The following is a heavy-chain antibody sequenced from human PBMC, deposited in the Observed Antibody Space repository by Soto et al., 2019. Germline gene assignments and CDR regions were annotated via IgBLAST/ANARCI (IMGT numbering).Heavy chain of an antibody. CDR2: IWYDGSNK. D-gene: IGHD2-2*01. CDR1: GFTFSSYG. V-gene: IGHV3-33*01. Sequence: QVQLVESGGGVVQPGRSLRLSCAASGFTFSSYGMHWVRQAPGKGLEWVAVIWYDGSNKYYADSVKGRFTISRDNSKNTLYLQMNSLRAEDTAVYYCARGGYCSSTSCHRGFWLDYWDQGTLVTVSS. J-gene: IGHJ4*02. CDR3: ARGGYCSSTSCHRGFWLDY.